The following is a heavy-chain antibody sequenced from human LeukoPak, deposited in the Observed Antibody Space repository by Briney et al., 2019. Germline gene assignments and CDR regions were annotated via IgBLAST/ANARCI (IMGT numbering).Heavy chain of an antibody. CDR2: IVPIFGTA. CDR3: ARDLRVLRFLEWLSSYYYYYGMDV. D-gene: IGHD3-3*01. CDR1: GGTFSYYA. Sequence: ASVKISCKASGGTFSYYAINWVRQAPGQGLEWMGGIVPIFGTANYAQKFQGRVTITADESTSTTYMELRSLRSDDTAVYYCARDLRVLRFLEWLSSYYYYYGMDVWGQGTTVTVSS. V-gene: IGHV1-69*13. J-gene: IGHJ6*02.